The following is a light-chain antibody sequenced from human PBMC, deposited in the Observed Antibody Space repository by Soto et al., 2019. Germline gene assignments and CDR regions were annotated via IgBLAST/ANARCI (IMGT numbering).Light chain of an antibody. V-gene: IGKV1-39*01. Sequence: DIQMTQSPSSLSVSVGDRVTISCRASQRIHTYLYWYQQKPGEAPKLLIYAASNLHGGVPSRFSGSGSGTDFTLTISRLQPEDSATYYCQQSYSSPMYTFGQGNKLEIK. CDR1: QRIHTY. CDR2: AAS. CDR3: QQSYSSPMYT. J-gene: IGKJ2*01.